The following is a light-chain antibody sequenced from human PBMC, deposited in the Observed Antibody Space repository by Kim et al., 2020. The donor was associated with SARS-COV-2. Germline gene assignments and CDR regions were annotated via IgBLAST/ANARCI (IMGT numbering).Light chain of an antibody. CDR1: NNSVGNQG. Sequence: ATLTCTGNNNSVGNQGAAWLQQHQGHPPKLLSYRNNNRPSGISERFSASRSGDTASLTITGLQPEDETDYYCSAWDSSLNAWVFGGGTQLTVL. CDR2: RNN. J-gene: IGLJ3*02. CDR3: SAWDSSLNAWV. V-gene: IGLV10-54*04.